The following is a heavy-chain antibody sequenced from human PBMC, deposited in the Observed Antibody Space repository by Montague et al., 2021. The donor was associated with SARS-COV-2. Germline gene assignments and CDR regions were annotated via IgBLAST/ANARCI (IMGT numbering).Heavy chain of an antibody. CDR2: INSDETSI. CDR3: AMGWLPDF. Sequence: SLRLSCAASGFTFNTYWMNWVRQEPGKGLVSTSRINSDETSISYADSVKGRFTVFRDNTKNILYLQMNSLRVEDTAVYYCAMGWLPDFWGQGTQVTVSS. J-gene: IGHJ4*02. CDR1: GFTFNTYW. D-gene: IGHD5-12*01. V-gene: IGHV3-74*03.